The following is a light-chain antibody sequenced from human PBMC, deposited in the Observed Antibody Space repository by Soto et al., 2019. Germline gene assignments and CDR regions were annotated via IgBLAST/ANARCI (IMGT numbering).Light chain of an antibody. CDR1: ISDVGSYDL. CDR3: CSYAGSSTSWV. V-gene: IGLV2-23*01. J-gene: IGLJ3*02. CDR2: GGS. Sequence: QSVLTQPASVSGSPGQSITISCTGTISDVGSYDLVSWYQQHPGKAPKLMIYGGSKRPSGVSSRFSGSKSGNMASLTISGLQAEDEADYYCCSYAGSSTSWVFGGGTKLTVL.